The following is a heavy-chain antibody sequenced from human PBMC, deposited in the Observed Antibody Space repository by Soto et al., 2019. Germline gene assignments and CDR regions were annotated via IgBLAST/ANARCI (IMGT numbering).Heavy chain of an antibody. CDR3: ARAPGYYGDFFDY. CDR2: INRDGGST. CDR1: GFPFDDYG. V-gene: IGHV3-20*04. J-gene: IGHJ4*02. D-gene: IGHD4-17*01. Sequence: PGGSLRLSCAAFGFPFDDYGMSWVRQAPGKGLEWVSGINRDGGSTGYAGSVKGRFTISRDNAKNSLYLQMNSLRAEDTAFYYCARAPGYYGDFFDYWGQGTLVTVSS.